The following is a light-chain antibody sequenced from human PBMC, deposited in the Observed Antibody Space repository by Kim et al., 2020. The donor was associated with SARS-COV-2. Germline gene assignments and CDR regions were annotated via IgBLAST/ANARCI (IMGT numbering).Light chain of an antibody. V-gene: IGLV3-25*03. CDR1: ALPEKQ. CDR3: QSADGSGTYV. Sequence: SSELTQPPSVSVSPGQTARITCSGDALPEKQTYWYQQKSGQAPLLLIYKDSERPSGIPGRFSGSSSGTTVTLTISGVQAEDDADYYCQSADGSGTYVFGT. J-gene: IGLJ1*01. CDR2: KDS.